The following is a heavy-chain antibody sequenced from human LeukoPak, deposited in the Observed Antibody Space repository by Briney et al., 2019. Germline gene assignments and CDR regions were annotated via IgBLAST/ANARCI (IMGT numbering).Heavy chain of an antibody. J-gene: IGHJ4*02. CDR3: ARGPRSLYSSGWYYFDY. V-gene: IGHV1-18*04. D-gene: IGHD6-19*01. Sequence: ASVKVSCEASGYTFTSYGISWVRQAPGQGLEWMGWISAYNGNTNYAQKVQGRVTMTTDTSTSTAYMELRSLRSDDTAVYYCARGPRSLYSSGWYYFDYWGQGTLVTVSS. CDR1: GYTFTSYG. CDR2: ISAYNGNT.